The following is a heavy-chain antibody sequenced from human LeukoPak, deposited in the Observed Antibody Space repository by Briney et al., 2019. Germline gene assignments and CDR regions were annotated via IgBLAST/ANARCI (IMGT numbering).Heavy chain of an antibody. CDR3: ARDQIGYGLDY. J-gene: IGHJ4*02. V-gene: IGHV4-59*11. D-gene: IGHD5-18*01. CDR2: IYNSWNT. Sequence: SETLSLTCIVSSGSINNHYWSWIRQPPGKGLEWIGYIYNSWNTNYNPSPQSRVTISMDASRKQFSLNLTSVTAADTAVYYCARDQIGYGLDYWGQGTLVTVSS. CDR1: SGSINNHY.